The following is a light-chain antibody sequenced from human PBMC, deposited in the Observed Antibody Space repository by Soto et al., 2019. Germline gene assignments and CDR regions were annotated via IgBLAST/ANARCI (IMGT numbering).Light chain of an antibody. J-gene: IGKJ2*01. Sequence: DVVMTQTPLSLSVTPGQPASISCKSSQSLLRSDGKTYLYWYLQKPVQPPQALTYEVSNRFSGVPARFSGSVSGTDFTLKISWVEAEDVGVYYCMQSTQVSYTFGQATKLEIK. CDR3: MQSTQVSYT. V-gene: IGKV2D-29*01. CDR1: QSLLRSDGKTY. CDR2: EVS.